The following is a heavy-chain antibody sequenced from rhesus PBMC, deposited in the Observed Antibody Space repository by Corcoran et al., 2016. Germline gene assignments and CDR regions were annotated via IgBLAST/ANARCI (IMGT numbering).Heavy chain of an antibody. D-gene: IGHD1-44*02. J-gene: IGHJ2*01. Sequence: QVQLQESGPGLVQASETLSLTCSVSGASIRDNYWGWIRQPPGKGLEWIGEINGKSGSPNYNPSLKNRVTISKDASKNQSTLNLTSVTAADTAVYYCARPKWEFRTNWFDVWGPGTPITISS. V-gene: IGHV4-80*01. CDR2: INGKSGSP. CDR1: GASIRDNY. CDR3: ARPKWEFRTNWFDV.